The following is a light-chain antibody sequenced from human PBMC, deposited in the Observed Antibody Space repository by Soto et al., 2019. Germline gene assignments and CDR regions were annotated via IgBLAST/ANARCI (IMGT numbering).Light chain of an antibody. J-gene: IGKJ1*01. CDR1: ESISSN. Sequence: EIVMKQSPATLSGSPGERATLSCRASESISSNLAWYQQKPGQAPRLLIYSASTRATGVPTRFSGSGSGTEFTLTISSLQSEDFALYYCQQYNYWPKTFGQGTKVVIK. V-gene: IGKV3-15*01. CDR3: QQYNYWPKT. CDR2: SAS.